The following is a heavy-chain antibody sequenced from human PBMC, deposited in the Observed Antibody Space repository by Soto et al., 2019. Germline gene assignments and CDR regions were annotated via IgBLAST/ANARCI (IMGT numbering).Heavy chain of an antibody. V-gene: IGHV1-24*01. Sequence: ASVKVSCKVSGYTLTELSMHWVRQAPGKGLEWMGGSDPEDGETIYAQKFQGRVTMTEDTSTDTAYMELSSLRSEDAAVYYCATDFDIAVAGLWGAFDIWGKGTMVTVSS. D-gene: IGHD6-19*01. J-gene: IGHJ3*02. CDR3: ATDFDIAVAGLWGAFDI. CDR2: SDPEDGET. CDR1: GYTLTELS.